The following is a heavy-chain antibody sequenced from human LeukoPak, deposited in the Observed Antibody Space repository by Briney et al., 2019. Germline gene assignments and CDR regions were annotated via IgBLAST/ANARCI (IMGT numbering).Heavy chain of an antibody. CDR2: ISGSGGST. Sequence: GGSLRLSXAASGFTFSSYAMSWVRQAPGKGLEWVSAISGSGGSTYYADSVKGRFTISRDNSKNTLYLQMNSLRAEDTAVYYCATEGDILTGYAGFDYWGQGTLVTVSS. CDR3: ATEGDILTGYAGFDY. CDR1: GFTFSSYA. V-gene: IGHV3-23*01. D-gene: IGHD3-9*01. J-gene: IGHJ4*02.